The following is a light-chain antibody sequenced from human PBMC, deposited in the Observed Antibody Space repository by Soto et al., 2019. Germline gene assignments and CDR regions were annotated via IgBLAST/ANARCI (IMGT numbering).Light chain of an antibody. J-gene: IGKJ1*01. CDR3: QQYNNWPRT. Sequence: IVLTQSPGTLSVSPGERATLSCRASQRVSSNVAWYQQKPGQAPRLLLYGASARATGVPARFSGSGSGTQFTLTISSLQSEDFAVYYCQQYNNWPRTFGQGTKVDIK. CDR1: QRVSSN. V-gene: IGKV3-15*01. CDR2: GAS.